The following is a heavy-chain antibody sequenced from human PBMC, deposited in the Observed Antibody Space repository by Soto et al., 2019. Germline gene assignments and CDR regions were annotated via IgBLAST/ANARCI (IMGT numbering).Heavy chain of an antibody. D-gene: IGHD6-19*01. J-gene: IGHJ4*02. CDR2: ISYDGNNK. V-gene: IGHV3-30*18. CDR3: AKNGYSSGWYGDY. Sequence: QVQLVESGGGVVQPGRSLRLSCAASGFTFRTNAMHWVRQAPGKGLEWVAVISYDGNNKYYADSVKGRFTISRDNSKNTLYLQMNNLRAEDTAVYYCAKNGYSSGWYGDYWGQGTLVTVSS. CDR1: GFTFRTNA.